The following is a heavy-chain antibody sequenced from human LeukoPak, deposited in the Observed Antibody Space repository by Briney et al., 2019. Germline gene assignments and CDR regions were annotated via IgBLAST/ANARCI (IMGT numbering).Heavy chain of an antibody. Sequence: ASVKVSCKASGGTFSSYAISWVRQAPGRGLEWMGRIIPIFGTANYAQKFQGRVAITTDESTSTAYMELSSLRSEDTAVYYCARDQTYYYDSSGPHAFDIWGQGTMVTVSS. CDR3: ARDQTYYYDSSGPHAFDI. J-gene: IGHJ3*02. V-gene: IGHV1-69*05. D-gene: IGHD3-22*01. CDR2: IIPIFGTA. CDR1: GGTFSSYA.